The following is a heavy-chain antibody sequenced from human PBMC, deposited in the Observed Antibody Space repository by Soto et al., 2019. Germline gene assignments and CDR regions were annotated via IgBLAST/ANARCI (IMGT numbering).Heavy chain of an antibody. D-gene: IGHD2-15*01. J-gene: IGHJ3*02. Sequence: QVQLQESGPGLVKPSGTLSLTCAVSSGSISSSNWWSWVRQPPGKGLEWIGEIYHSGSTNYHPSLKSRVTISVDKSKIQFSLTLSSAPAADTAVYYCASPPAGYCSGGSCRGAFAIWGQGTRVTVSS. CDR1: SGSISSSNW. CDR3: ASPPAGYCSGGSCRGAFAI. V-gene: IGHV4-4*02. CDR2: IYHSGST.